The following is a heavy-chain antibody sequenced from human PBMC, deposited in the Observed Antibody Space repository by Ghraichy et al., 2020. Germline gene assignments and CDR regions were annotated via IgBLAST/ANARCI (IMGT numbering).Heavy chain of an antibody. Sequence: SETLSLTCPVSTDSLSDYYWSWIRQSPGKGLNWIGYIYYNGGSNYSHSLKSRFTISIDTSKNHLSLTLASVTAADTAIYYCARGPRASAWLDSWGQGTLVTVSS. CDR3: ARGPRASAWLDS. CDR1: TDSLSDYY. J-gene: IGHJ4*02. D-gene: IGHD6-19*01. CDR2: IYYNGGS. V-gene: IGHV4-59*01.